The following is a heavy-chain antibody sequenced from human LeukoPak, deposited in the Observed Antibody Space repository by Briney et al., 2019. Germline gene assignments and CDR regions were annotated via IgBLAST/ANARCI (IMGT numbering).Heavy chain of an antibody. D-gene: IGHD6-13*01. Sequence: ASVKVSCKASGYTFTGYYMHWVRQAPGQGLEWMGWINPNSGGTNYAQKFQGRVTMTRGTSISTAYMELSRLRSDDTAVYYCARDIGQQLVNYFDYWGQGTLVTVSS. CDR1: GYTFTGYY. J-gene: IGHJ4*02. V-gene: IGHV1-2*02. CDR3: ARDIGQQLVNYFDY. CDR2: INPNSGGT.